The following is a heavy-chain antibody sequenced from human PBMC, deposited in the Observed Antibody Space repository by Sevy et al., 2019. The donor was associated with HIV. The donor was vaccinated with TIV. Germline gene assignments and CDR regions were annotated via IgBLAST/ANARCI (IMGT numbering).Heavy chain of an antibody. Sequence: ASVKVSCKASGYTFTGYYMHWVRQAPGQGLEWMGWINPNSGGTDYAQKFQGRVTMTRDTSFSIAYMKLSRLRSDDTAVYFCAKDRWGIAAAGTGVFDYWGQGALVTVSS. CDR1: GYTFTGYY. J-gene: IGHJ4*02. D-gene: IGHD6-13*01. CDR2: INPNSGGT. CDR3: AKDRWGIAAAGTGVFDY. V-gene: IGHV1-2*02.